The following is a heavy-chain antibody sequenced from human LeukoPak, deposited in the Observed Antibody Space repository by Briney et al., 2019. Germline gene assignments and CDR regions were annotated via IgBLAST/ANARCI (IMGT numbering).Heavy chain of an antibody. CDR2: ITNSGDNT. D-gene: IGHD6-13*01. Sequence: GGSLRLSCAASGFTFSSYAMSWVRQAPGKGLEWVSVITNSGDNTYYADSVKGRFTISRDNSKNTLYLQINSLRAEDTAIYYCAKAPMEDSWYIHFDYWGQGTLVTVSS. CDR1: GFTFSSYA. J-gene: IGHJ4*02. V-gene: IGHV3-23*01. CDR3: AKAPMEDSWYIHFDY.